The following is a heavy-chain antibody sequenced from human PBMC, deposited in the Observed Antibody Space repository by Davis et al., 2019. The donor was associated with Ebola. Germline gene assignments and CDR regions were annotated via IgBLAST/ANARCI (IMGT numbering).Heavy chain of an antibody. D-gene: IGHD3-3*01. CDR1: GFTFSSYG. Sequence: PGGSLRLSCAASGFTFSSYGMHWVRQAPGKRLEWVAVISYDGSNKYYADSVKGRFTISRDNSKNTLYLQMNSLRAEDTAVYYCAGGAIFGGAGLVYWGQGTLVTVSS. CDR2: ISYDGSNK. CDR3: AGGAIFGGAGLVY. V-gene: IGHV3-30*03. J-gene: IGHJ4*02.